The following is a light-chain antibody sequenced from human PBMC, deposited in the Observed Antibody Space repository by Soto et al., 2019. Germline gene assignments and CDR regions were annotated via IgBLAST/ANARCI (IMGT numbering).Light chain of an antibody. CDR1: QSVTSSY. CDR2: GVS. Sequence: ENVLTQSPGTLSLSPGERATLSCRATQSVTSSYFAWYQQKPGQSPRLLIYGVSSRATDIPDRFSGSGSATDFTLTISRLEPEDFVVYYCQQYSSLPHTFGQGTKLEVK. V-gene: IGKV3-20*01. J-gene: IGKJ2*01. CDR3: QQYSSLPHT.